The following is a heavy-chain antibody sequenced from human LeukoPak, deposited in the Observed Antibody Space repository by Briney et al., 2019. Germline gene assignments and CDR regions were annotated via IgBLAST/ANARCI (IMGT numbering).Heavy chain of an antibody. D-gene: IGHD3-10*01. CDR3: ATTSARYYYGSGSYYH. J-gene: IGHJ4*02. Sequence: GGSLRLSCAASGVTVNSIYMSWVRQAPGEGLEWVSVIYAGGDTYYAESVKGRFTISRDNAKNSLYLQMNSLRAEDTAVYYCATTSARYYYGSGSYYHWGQGTLVTVSS. CDR1: GVTVNSIY. V-gene: IGHV3-66*01. CDR2: IYAGGDT.